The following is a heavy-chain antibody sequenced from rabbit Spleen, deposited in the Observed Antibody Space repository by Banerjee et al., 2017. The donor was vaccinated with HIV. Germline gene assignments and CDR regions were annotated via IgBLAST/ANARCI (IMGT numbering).Heavy chain of an antibody. V-gene: IGHV1S40*01. D-gene: IGHD8-1*01. J-gene: IGHJ6*01. CDR2: IYPGSSGST. CDR3: ARDTGSSFSTYGMDL. CDR1: GFSFSSSDY. Sequence: QSLEESGGGLVQPEGSLTLTCKASGFSFSSSDYMCWVRQAPGKGLEWIACIYPGSSGSTYYASWAKGRFTISKPSSTTVTLQMTSLTAADTATYFCARDTGSSFSTYGMDLWGPGTLVTVS.